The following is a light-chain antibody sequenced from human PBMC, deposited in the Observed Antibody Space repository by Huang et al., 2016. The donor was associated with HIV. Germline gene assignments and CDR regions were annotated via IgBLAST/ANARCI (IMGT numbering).Light chain of an antibody. CDR3: QRYGSSPPYT. V-gene: IGKV3-20*01. Sequence: EVVLTQSPDTLSLSPGERATLSCRASQSLGSSSLAWYQQKPGQAPRLLIHATSTRPTGIPDRFSGSGSGTDFSLTVTRLEPEDFAVYYCQRYGSSPPYTFGQGTKLEI. CDR1: QSLGSSS. CDR2: ATS. J-gene: IGKJ2*01.